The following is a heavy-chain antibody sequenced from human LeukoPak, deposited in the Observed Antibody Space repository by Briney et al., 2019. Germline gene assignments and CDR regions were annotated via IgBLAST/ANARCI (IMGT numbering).Heavy chain of an antibody. CDR2: ISAYNGNT. V-gene: IGHV1-18*01. D-gene: IGHD3-22*01. CDR1: GYTFTSYG. CDR3: ARDRGGDYYDSSGYPFF. J-gene: IGHJ4*02. Sequence: GASVKVSCKASGYTFTSYGISWVRQAPGQGLEWMGWISAYNGNTNYAQKLQGRVTMTTDISTSTAYMELRSLRSDDTAVYYCARDRGGDYYDSSGYPFFWGQGTLVTVSS.